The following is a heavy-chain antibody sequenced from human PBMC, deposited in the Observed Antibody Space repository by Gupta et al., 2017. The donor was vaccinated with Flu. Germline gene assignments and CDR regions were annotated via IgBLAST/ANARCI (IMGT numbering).Heavy chain of an antibody. V-gene: IGHV1-18*01. CDR3: ARGVGHNPGPLNAFDI. J-gene: IGHJ3*02. D-gene: IGHD1-26*01. CDR1: GYTFTSYG. CDR2: ISAYNGNT. Sequence: QVQLVQSGAEVKKPGASVKDSCKASGYTFTSYGISWVRQAPGQGLEGMGWISAYNGNTNYAQKLQGRVTMTTDTSTSTADMELRSMRSDDTAVYYCARGVGHNPGPLNAFDIWGQGTMVTVSS.